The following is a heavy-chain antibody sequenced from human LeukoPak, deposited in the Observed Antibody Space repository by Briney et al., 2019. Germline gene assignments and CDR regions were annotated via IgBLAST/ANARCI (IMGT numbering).Heavy chain of an antibody. CDR2: IGTAGDT. J-gene: IGHJ4*02. Sequence: GGSLRLSCAASGFTFSSYDMHWVRQATGKGLEWVSAIGTAGDTYYPGSVKGRFTISRENAKNSLYLQMNNLRAGDTAVYYCARAPFGYGVDYWGQGTLVTVSS. D-gene: IGHD5-18*01. CDR1: GFTFSSYD. CDR3: ARAPFGYGVDY. V-gene: IGHV3-13*01.